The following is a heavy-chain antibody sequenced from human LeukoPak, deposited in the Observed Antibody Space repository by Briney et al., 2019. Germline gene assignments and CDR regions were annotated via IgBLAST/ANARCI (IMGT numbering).Heavy chain of an antibody. Sequence: ASVKVSCKASGYTFTGYYMHWVRQAPGQGLEWMGWINPNSGGTNYAQKFQGRVTMTRDTSISTAYMELSRLRSDDTAVYYCDKDRDFWSGNDDAFDIWGQGTMVTVSS. V-gene: IGHV1-2*02. CDR1: GYTFTGYY. CDR3: DKDRDFWSGNDDAFDI. D-gene: IGHD3-3*01. CDR2: INPNSGGT. J-gene: IGHJ3*02.